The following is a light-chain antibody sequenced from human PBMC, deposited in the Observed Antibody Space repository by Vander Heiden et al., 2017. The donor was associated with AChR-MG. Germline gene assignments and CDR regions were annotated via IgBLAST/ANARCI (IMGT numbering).Light chain of an antibody. V-gene: IGLV1-44*01. CDR1: SSNIGSNT. CDR2: SNN. CDR3: AAWDDSLIVV. Sequence: QSVLTHPPSSSESPRLRVTISCAGSSSNIGSNTVDCYQQLPGAAPKLFFYSNNQRPAGVPGRFSGSKSGTSASLAIRGVQSEDEADYYCAAWDDSLIVVFGGGTKLTVL. J-gene: IGLJ2*01.